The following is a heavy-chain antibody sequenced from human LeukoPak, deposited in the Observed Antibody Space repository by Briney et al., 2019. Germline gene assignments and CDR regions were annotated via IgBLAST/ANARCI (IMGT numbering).Heavy chain of an antibody. V-gene: IGHV4-61*02. CDR2: IYTSGST. CDR3: ARVSRYCSSTSCYAEYYYYYMDV. Sequence: SETLSLTCTVSGGSISSGSYYWSWIRQPAGKGLEWIGRIYTSGSTNYNLSLKSRVTISVDTSKNQFSLKLSSVTAADTAVYYCARVSRYCSSTSCYAEYYYYYMDVWGKGTTVTISS. D-gene: IGHD2-2*01. J-gene: IGHJ6*03. CDR1: GGSISSGSYY.